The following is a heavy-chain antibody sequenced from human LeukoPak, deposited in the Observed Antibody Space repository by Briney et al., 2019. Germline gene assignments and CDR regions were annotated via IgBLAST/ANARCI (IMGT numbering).Heavy chain of an antibody. J-gene: IGHJ4*02. V-gene: IGHV3-30*03. CDR1: GFTFSSYG. Sequence: PGGSLRLSCAASGFTFSSYGMHWVRQAPGKGLEWVAVISYDGSNEYYADSVKGRFTISRDNSKNTLYLQMSSLRAEDTAVYYCARQDWYLDYWGQGTLVTVSS. CDR3: ARQDWYLDY. D-gene: IGHD3-9*01. CDR2: ISYDGSNE.